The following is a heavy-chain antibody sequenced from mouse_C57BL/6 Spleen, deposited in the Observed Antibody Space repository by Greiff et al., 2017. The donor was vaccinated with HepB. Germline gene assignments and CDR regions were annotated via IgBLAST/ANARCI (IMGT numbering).Heavy chain of an antibody. CDR1: GYSITSGYY. Sequence: EVQLVESGPGLVKPSQSLSLTCSVTGYSITSGYYWNWIRQFPGNKLEWMGYISYDGSNNYNPSLKNRISITRDTSKNQFFLKLNSVTTEDTATYYCASRYYYSNYAYYFDYWGQGTTLTVSS. CDR2: ISYDGSN. D-gene: IGHD2-5*01. CDR3: ASRYYYSNYAYYFDY. J-gene: IGHJ2*01. V-gene: IGHV3-6*01.